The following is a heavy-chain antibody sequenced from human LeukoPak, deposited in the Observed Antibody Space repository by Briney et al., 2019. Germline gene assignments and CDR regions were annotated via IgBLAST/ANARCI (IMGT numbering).Heavy chain of an antibody. CDR2: ISSSGSTI. D-gene: IGHD3-3*01. Sequence: GGSLRLSCAASGFTFSDYYMSWIRQAPGKGLEWVLYISSSGSTIYYADSVKGRFTISRDNAKNSLYLQMNSLRAEDTAVYYCARGEGYDFWSGYYTDYWGQGTLVTVSS. CDR1: GFTFSDYY. J-gene: IGHJ4*02. V-gene: IGHV3-11*04. CDR3: ARGEGYDFWSGYYTDY.